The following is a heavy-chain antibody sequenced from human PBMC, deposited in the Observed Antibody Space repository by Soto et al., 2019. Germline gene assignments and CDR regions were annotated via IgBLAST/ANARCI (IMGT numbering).Heavy chain of an antibody. CDR2: IYRSGST. J-gene: IGHJ6*02. Sequence: SETLSLTCAVSGGSINSSNWWSWVRQPPGKGLEWIGEIYRSGSTNYNPSLKSRVTISVDKSKNQFSLKLSSLTAADTAVYYCARDRLGMVVYGMDVWGQGTTVTVSS. CDR1: GGSINSSNW. V-gene: IGHV4-4*02. CDR3: ARDRLGMVVYGMDV. D-gene: IGHD7-27*01.